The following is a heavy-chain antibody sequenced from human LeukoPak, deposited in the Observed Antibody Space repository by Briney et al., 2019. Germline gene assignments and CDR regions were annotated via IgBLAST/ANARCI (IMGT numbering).Heavy chain of an antibody. CDR2: IYPGDSDT. CDR3: ARHGSPSSGWCGGSSNWFGP. D-gene: IGHD6-19*01. CDR1: GYSFINYW. Sequence: GESLKISCKGSGYSFINYWIGWVRQMPGKGLEWMGIIYPGDSDTRYSPSFQGQVTISADRSISTAYLQWSSLKASDTAIYYCARHGSPSSGWCGGSSNWFGPWGQGTLVTVSS. V-gene: IGHV5-51*01. J-gene: IGHJ5*02.